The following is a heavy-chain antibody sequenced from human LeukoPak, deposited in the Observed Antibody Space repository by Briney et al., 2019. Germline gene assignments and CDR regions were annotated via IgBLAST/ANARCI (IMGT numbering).Heavy chain of an antibody. CDR2: IKQDGSEK. Sequence: GGSLRLSCAASAFTFGIYWMSWVRQAPGMGLEWVANIKQDGSEKYYVDSVKGRFTISRDNAKNSLYLQMNSLRAEDTAVYYCARDLYRIVVVPHYFDYWGQGTLVTVSS. V-gene: IGHV3-7*01. CDR3: ARDLYRIVVVPHYFDY. D-gene: IGHD3-22*01. CDR1: AFTFGIYW. J-gene: IGHJ4*02.